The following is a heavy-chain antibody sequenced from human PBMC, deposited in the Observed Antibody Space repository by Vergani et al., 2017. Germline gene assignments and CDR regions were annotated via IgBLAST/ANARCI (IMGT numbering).Heavy chain of an antibody. V-gene: IGHV4-38-2*02. Sequence: QVQLQQWGAGVVKPLETLSLTCSVSGYSISRGYYWGWIRQLPGKGLEWIATVFHSGTAYYNPSVRRRVTSSVETSKNQFSLRLTTLTAADTAVYYCARQFWVSQGVGAFETWGHGTEVSVSS. D-gene: IGHD3-16*01. CDR3: ARQFWVSQGVGAFET. J-gene: IGHJ3*02. CDR2: VFHSGTA. CDR1: GYSISRGYY.